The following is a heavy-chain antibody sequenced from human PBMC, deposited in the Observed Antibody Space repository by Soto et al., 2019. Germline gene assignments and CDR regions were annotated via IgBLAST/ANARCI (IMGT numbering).Heavy chain of an antibody. CDR1: GGPISPYY. J-gene: IGHJ6*02. D-gene: IGHD3-22*01. CDR3: AREGGYYDSSGSGVYHYFGVDV. CDR2: IYFTGST. V-gene: IGHV4-4*07. Sequence: PSETLSLTCSVFGGPISPYYWSWIRQSAGKGLEWIGRIYFTGSTNYNPPLKSRVTMSVDTSKNQFSLKLSSVTAADTAVYYCAREGGYYDSSGSGVYHYFGVDVWGQGXTVTVSS.